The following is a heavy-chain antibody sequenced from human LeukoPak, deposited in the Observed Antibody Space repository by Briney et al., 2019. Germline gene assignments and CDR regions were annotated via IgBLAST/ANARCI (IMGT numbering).Heavy chain of an antibody. Sequence: ASVKVSCKASGYTSTSPDINWVRQATGRGLEWLGWMNPHDNTGYAQKFQGRVTMTRDTSTSTVYMELSSLRSEDTAVYYCARDHGVVTAIYYFDYWGQGTLVTVSS. J-gene: IGHJ4*02. CDR2: MNPHDNT. CDR1: GYTSTSPD. CDR3: ARDHGVVTAIYYFDY. D-gene: IGHD2-21*02. V-gene: IGHV1-8*01.